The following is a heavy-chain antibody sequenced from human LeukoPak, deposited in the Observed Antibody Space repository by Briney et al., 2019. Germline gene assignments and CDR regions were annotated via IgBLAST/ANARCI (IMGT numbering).Heavy chain of an antibody. D-gene: IGHD2-2*01. CDR2: IYHSGST. CDR3: ARGPGDEAVVVPAALNWFDP. Sequence: SETLSLTCTVSGGSISSGGYYWSWIRQPPGKGLEWIGYIYHSGSTYYNPSLKSRVTISVDRSKNQFSLKLSSVTAADTAVYYCARGPGDEAVVVPAALNWFDPWGQGTLATVSS. J-gene: IGHJ5*02. CDR1: GGSISSGGYY. V-gene: IGHV4-30-2*01.